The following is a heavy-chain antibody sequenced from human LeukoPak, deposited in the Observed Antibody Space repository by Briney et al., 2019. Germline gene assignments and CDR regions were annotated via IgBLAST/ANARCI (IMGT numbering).Heavy chain of an antibody. CDR3: ARAGDSSWYPSDAFDI. Sequence: GGSLRLSCAASGFTFSSYSMNWVRQAPGKGLEWVSSISSSSSYIYYADSVKGRFTISRDNAKNSLYLQMNSLRAEDTAVYYCARAGDSSWYPSDAFDIWGQGTMVTVSS. J-gene: IGHJ3*02. V-gene: IGHV3-21*01. CDR2: ISSSSSYI. D-gene: IGHD6-13*01. CDR1: GFTFSSYS.